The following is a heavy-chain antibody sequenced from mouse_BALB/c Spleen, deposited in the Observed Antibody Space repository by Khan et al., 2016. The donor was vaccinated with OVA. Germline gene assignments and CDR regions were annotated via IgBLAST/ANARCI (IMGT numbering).Heavy chain of an antibody. J-gene: IGHJ2*01. CDR1: GYTFTSYW. Sequence: QVQLQQSGAELVKAGASVKMSCKASGYTFTSYWMHWVKQRLGQGLEWFAETNPTNGRTYYHEKFKSKATLTVDKSSSTAYMLLSGPTFEDSAVYYCARIKKIVATYVDYWGQGTTLTVSS. CDR3: ARIKKIVATYVDY. D-gene: IGHD1-1*01. V-gene: IGHV1S81*02. CDR2: TNPTNGRT.